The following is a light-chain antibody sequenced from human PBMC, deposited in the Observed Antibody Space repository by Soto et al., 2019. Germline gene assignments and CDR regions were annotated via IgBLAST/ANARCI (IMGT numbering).Light chain of an antibody. J-gene: IGKJ1*01. V-gene: IGKV1-5*01. Sequence: DTPITQSPSTLSATAGDRDTITCRASQSISSWLAWYQHKPGKAPKLLIYDASNLESGVPSRFSGSGSGTEFTLTISSLQPDDFATYYCQHYNSYPWTFGQGTKVDI. CDR3: QHYNSYPWT. CDR2: DAS. CDR1: QSISSW.